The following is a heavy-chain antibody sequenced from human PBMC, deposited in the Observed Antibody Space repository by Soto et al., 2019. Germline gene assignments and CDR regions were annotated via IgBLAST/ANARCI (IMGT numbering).Heavy chain of an antibody. Sequence: PGGSLRLSCAASGFTFSNAWINWVRQAPGKGLEWVTNLSQDGNDKRYVDSVKGRFTISRDNAENSLYLQMNSLRAEDTAVYYCARGHITAAGIFDSSGQGTLVTVSS. J-gene: IGHJ4*02. V-gene: IGHV3-7*04. CDR2: LSQDGNDK. D-gene: IGHD6-13*01. CDR3: ARGHITAAGIFDS. CDR1: GFTFSNAW.